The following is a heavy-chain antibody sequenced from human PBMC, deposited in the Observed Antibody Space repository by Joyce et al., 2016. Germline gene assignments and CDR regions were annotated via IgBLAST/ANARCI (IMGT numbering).Heavy chain of an antibody. V-gene: IGHV3-7*01. CDR3: AREARMQLTYYYFGLDV. CDR1: GFLFSSYW. D-gene: IGHD5-18*01. J-gene: IGHJ6*02. CDR2: INQDGSEK. Sequence: EVQLVESGGRLVQPGGSLRLSCAASGFLFSSYWMIWVRQAPGKGLEWVANINQDGSEKNYVDSVKGRFNISRDNAKKSLYLQMNSLRAEDTAVYYCAREARMQLTYYYFGLDVWGQGTTVVVSS.